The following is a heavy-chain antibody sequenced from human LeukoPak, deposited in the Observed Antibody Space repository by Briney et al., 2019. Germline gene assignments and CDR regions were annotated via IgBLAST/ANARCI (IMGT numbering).Heavy chain of an antibody. CDR1: GFTFSSYA. Sequence: GGSLRLSCAASGFTFSSYAMSWVRQAPGKGLEWVSAISGSGGSTYYADSVKGRFTISRDNSKNTLYLQMNSLRAEDTAVYYCAKDRRGYSYGYYFDYWGQGTLVTVSS. V-gene: IGHV3-23*01. CDR2: ISGSGGST. J-gene: IGHJ4*02. D-gene: IGHD5-18*01. CDR3: AKDRRGYSYGYYFDY.